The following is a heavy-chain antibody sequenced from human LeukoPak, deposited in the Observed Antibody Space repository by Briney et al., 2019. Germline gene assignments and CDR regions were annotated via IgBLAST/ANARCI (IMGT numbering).Heavy chain of an antibody. J-gene: IGHJ6*03. D-gene: IGHD1-14*01. CDR2: IYYSGST. V-gene: IGHV4-59*01. CDR1: GGSISSYY. CDR3: ARVTTPRYYYYYMDV. Sequence: SETLSLTCTVSGGSISSYYWSWIRQPPGKGLEWIGYIYYSGSTNYNPSLKSRVTISVDTSKNQFSLKLSSVTAADTAVYYCARVTTPRYYYYYMDVWGKGTTVTVSS.